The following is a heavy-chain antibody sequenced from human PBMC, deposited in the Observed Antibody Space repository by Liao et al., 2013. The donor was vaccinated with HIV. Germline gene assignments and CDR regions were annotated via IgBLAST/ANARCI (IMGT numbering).Heavy chain of an antibody. CDR1: GGSISSGDYY. V-gene: IGHV4-30-4*08. CDR2: IYYSGST. J-gene: IGHJ3*02. CDR3: ARGWRRWLQSTHGFDI. D-gene: IGHD5-24*01. Sequence: QVQLQESGPGLVKPSQTLSLTCTVSGGSISSGDYYWSWIRQPPGKGLEWIGYIYYSGSTNYNPSLKNRVTISVDTSKNQFSLKLSSVTAADTAVYYCARGWRRWLQSTHGFDIWGQGTLVTVSS.